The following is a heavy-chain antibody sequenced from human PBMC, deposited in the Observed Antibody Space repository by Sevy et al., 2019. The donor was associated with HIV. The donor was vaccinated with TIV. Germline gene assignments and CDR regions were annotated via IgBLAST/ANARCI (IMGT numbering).Heavy chain of an antibody. CDR1: GGTFSSYP. V-gene: IGHV1-69*13. CDR2: IIPIFGTT. CDR3: ALAAQVTMRIAGGFFEY. J-gene: IGHJ4*02. Sequence: ASVKVSCKASGGTFSSYPFSWVRQAPGQGLEWMGGIIPIFGTTKSAQKFQGRLTINADESTSTAYMELSSLRSDDTAVYYSALAAQVTMRIAGGFFEYWGQGTLVTVSS. D-gene: IGHD3-22*01.